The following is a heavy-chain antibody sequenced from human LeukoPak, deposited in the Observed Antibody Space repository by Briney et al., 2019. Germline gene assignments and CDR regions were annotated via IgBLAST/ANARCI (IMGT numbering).Heavy chain of an antibody. Sequence: GGSLRLSCAASEFTISRYWMHWVRQAPGKGLVWVSNINNDGSITTYADSVKGRFTISRDNSKNTLYLQMNSLRAEDTAVYYCAKYNDNRFSSSPVRIWGQGTLVTVSS. V-gene: IGHV3-74*01. D-gene: IGHD6-6*01. CDR3: AKYNDNRFSSSPVRI. CDR1: EFTISRYW. J-gene: IGHJ4*02. CDR2: INNDGSIT.